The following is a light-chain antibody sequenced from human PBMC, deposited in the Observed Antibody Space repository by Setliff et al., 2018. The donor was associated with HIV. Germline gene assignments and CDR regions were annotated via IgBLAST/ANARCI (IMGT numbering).Light chain of an antibody. Sequence: QSALTQPASVSGSPGQSITISCTGTSSDVGGYNYVSWCQQYPGKAPKLMIYGVRNRPSGVSDRFSGSKSGNTASLSISGLQAEDEADYYCSSYTSSSPPYVFGSGTKVTVL. J-gene: IGLJ1*01. CDR3: SSYTSSSPPYV. CDR1: SSDVGGYNY. V-gene: IGLV2-14*01. CDR2: GVR.